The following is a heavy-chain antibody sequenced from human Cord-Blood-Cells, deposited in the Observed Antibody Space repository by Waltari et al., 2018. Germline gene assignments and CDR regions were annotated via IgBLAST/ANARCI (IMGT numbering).Heavy chain of an antibody. D-gene: IGHD5-12*01. V-gene: IGHV1-24*01. CDR2: FDPEDGET. J-gene: IGHJ4*02. CDR3: ATDGDGYNNFDY. Sequence: QVQLLQSGAEVTKHGASVKVACKVSGYTLTELSMHCVRQAPGKGLEWMGGFDPEDGETIYAQKFQGRVTMTEDTSTDTAYTELSSLRSEDTAVYYCATDGDGYNNFDYWGQGTLVTVSS. CDR1: GYTLTELS.